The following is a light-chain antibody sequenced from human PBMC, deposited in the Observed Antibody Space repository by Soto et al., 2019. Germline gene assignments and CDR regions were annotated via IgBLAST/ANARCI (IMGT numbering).Light chain of an antibody. V-gene: IGLV1-44*01. Sequence: QSALTQPPSVSGTPGQRVTISCSGGSSNIGSNIVSWYQLLPGTAPKLLISNNNQRPSGVPDRFSASKSGNSASLTISGLQSEDEADYYCAAWDDRLTDVRFGGGTKLTVL. J-gene: IGLJ2*01. CDR1: SSNIGSNI. CDR2: NNN. CDR3: AAWDDRLTDVR.